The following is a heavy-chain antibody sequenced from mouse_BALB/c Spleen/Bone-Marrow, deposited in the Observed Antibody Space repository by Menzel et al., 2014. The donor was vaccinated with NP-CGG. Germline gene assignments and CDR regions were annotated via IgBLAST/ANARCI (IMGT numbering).Heavy chain of an antibody. CDR1: GYAFTSYN. D-gene: IGHD2-14*01. CDR3: ARSGYGDY. V-gene: IGHV1S135*01. Sequence: EVQLQQSGPELVKPGTSVKVSCKASGYAFTSYNIYWAKQSHGKSLEWIGYFDPYNGGTDYNQKFKGKATLTVDKSSSTAYMHLNSLTSEDSAVYYCARSGYGDYWGQGPTLTVSS. CDR2: FDPYNGGT. J-gene: IGHJ2*01.